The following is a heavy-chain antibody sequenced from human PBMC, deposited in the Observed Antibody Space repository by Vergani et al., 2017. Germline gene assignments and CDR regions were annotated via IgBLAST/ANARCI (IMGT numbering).Heavy chain of an antibody. J-gene: IGHJ5*02. CDR3: ARENCSSTSCYPYWFDP. CDR1: GGTFSSYA. V-gene: IGHV1-69*01. Sequence: QVQLVQSGAEVKKPGSSVRVSCKASGGTFSSYAISWVRQAPGQGLEWMGGIIPIFGTANYAQKFQGRVTLTADESTSTAYMELSSLRSEDTAVYYCARENCSSTSCYPYWFDPWGQGTLVTVSS. CDR2: IIPIFGTA. D-gene: IGHD2-2*01.